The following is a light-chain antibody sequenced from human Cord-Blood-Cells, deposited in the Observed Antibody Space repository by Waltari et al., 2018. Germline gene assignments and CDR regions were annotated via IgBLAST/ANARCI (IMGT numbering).Light chain of an antibody. V-gene: IGKV4-1*01. CDR2: WAS. J-gene: IGKJ1*01. CDR1: QRVLYSSNNKNY. CDR3: QKYYSTPT. Sequence: DIVMTQSPDSLAVSLGERATINCKSSQRVLYSSNNKNYLAWYQQQPGQPPKLLIYWASTRESGVPDRFSGSGSGTDFTLTISSLQAEDVAVYYCQKYYSTPTFGQGTKVEIK.